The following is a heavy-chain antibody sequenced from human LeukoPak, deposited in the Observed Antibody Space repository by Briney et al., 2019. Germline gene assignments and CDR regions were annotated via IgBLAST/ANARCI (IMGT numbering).Heavy chain of an antibody. CDR2: IIPILGIA. Sequence: SVKVSCKASGGTFSSYAISWVRQAPGQGLEWMGRIIPILGIANYAQKFQGRVTITADKSTSTAYVELSSPRSEDTAVYYCARDSEYSSSGVWGQGTLVTVSS. J-gene: IGHJ4*02. V-gene: IGHV1-69*04. CDR3: ARDSEYSSSGV. D-gene: IGHD6-6*01. CDR1: GGTFSSYA.